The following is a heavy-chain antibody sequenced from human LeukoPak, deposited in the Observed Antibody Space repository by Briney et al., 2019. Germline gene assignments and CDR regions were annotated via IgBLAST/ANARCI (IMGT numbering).Heavy chain of an antibody. J-gene: IGHJ3*02. CDR3: ARDPPMYYYDEPGSRDAFDI. CDR1: GFTFSDYY. CDR2: IWYDGSNK. D-gene: IGHD3-22*01. Sequence: GGSLRLSCAASGFTFSDYYMSWIRQAPGKGLEWVAVIWYDGSNKYYAESVKGRFTISRDNSKNTLHLQMNSLRAEDTAVYYCARDPPMYYYDEPGSRDAFDIWGQGTMVTVSS. V-gene: IGHV3-33*08.